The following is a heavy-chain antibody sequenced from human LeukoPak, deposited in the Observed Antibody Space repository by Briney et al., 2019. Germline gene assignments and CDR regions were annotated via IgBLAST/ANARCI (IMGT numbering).Heavy chain of an antibody. CDR1: GGSFSGYY. Sequence: SETLSLTCAVYGGSFSGYYWSWIRQPPGKGLEWIGEINHSGSTNYNPSLKSRVTISVDTSKNQFSLKPSSVTAADTAVYYCARGGQRKSKYYYGSGRTNYYYYGMDVWGQGTTVTVSS. CDR2: INHSGST. CDR3: ARGGQRKSKYYYGSGRTNYYYYGMDV. D-gene: IGHD3-10*01. V-gene: IGHV4-34*01. J-gene: IGHJ6*02.